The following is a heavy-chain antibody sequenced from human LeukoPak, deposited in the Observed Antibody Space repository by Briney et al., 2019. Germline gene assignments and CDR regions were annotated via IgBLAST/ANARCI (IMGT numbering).Heavy chain of an antibody. CDR2: IYHSGST. CDR3: ATNCGGDCYSLH. J-gene: IGHJ4*02. V-gene: IGHV4-59*12. Sequence: SETLSLTCTVSGGSISTYYWSWIRQPPGKGLEWIGYIYHSGSTKYNPSLKSRVTISVDTSKNQFSLKLSSVTAADTAVYYCATNCGGDCYSLHWGQGTLVTVSS. CDR1: GGSISTYY. D-gene: IGHD2-21*02.